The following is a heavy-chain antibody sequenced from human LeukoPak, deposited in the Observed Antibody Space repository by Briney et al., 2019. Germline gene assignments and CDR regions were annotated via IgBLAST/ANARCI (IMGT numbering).Heavy chain of an antibody. V-gene: IGHV3-30*02. CDR1: GFTFSNYG. Sequence: AGGSLRLSCAASGFTFSNYGIHWVRQAPGKWLEWVAFIRYDETNKYYADSVKGRFTISRDNSKNTLNLQMNSLKTEDTAVYYCAKDRGYNILTGYSKGHYFDYWGQGTLVTVSS. CDR3: AKDRGYNILTGYSKGHYFDY. J-gene: IGHJ4*02. CDR2: IRYDETNK. D-gene: IGHD3-9*01.